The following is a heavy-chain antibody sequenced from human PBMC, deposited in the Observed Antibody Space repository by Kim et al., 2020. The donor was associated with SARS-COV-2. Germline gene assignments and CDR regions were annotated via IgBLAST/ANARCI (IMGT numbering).Heavy chain of an antibody. CDR3: ARECSVRWSGSYYPKYNWFDP. D-gene: IGHD1-26*01. CDR2: ISSSSSYI. J-gene: IGHJ5*02. V-gene: IGHV3-21*01. Sequence: GGSLRLSCAASGFTFSSYSMNWVRQAPGKGLEWVSSISSSSSYIYYADSVKGRFTISRDNAKNSLYLQMNSLRAEDTAVYYCARECSVRWSGSYYPKYNWFDPWGQGTLVTVSS. CDR1: GFTFSSYS.